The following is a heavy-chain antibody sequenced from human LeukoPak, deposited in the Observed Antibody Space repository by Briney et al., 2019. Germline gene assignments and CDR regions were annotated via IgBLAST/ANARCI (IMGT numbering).Heavy chain of an antibody. CDR3: ARAPRYSGSY. D-gene: IGHD1-26*01. J-gene: IGHJ4*02. Sequence: GGSLRLSCAVSGFAFSSYNMNWVRQSPGKGLEWVSSISSGSGYMYYADSVKGRFTISRDNAKNSLYLQTNSLRAEDTAVYYCARAPRYSGSYWGQGTLVTVSS. V-gene: IGHV3-21*01. CDR1: GFAFSSYN. CDR2: ISSGSGYM.